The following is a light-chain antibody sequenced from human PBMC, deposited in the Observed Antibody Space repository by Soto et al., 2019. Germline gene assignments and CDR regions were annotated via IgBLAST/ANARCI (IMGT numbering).Light chain of an antibody. CDR1: QSVSSTY. CDR3: HQCGNSWWT. Sequence: ETVLTQSPGSLSLSPGETATLSCRASQSVSSTYLAWYQQKPGQAPRVLIYGASSRAIGIPDRFSGSGSGTDFTLTISRLETEDFAVYYCHQCGNSWWTFGQGTKV. V-gene: IGKV3-20*01. J-gene: IGKJ1*01. CDR2: GAS.